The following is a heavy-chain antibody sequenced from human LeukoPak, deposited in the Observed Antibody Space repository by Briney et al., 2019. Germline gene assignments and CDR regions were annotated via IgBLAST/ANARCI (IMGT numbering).Heavy chain of an antibody. D-gene: IGHD3-22*01. J-gene: IGHJ4*02. CDR3: ARRYYDSSGYLYFDY. V-gene: IGHV4-59*08. Sequence: SETLSLTCTVSGASISNYYWSWIRQPPGKGLEWIGYIYYSGSTNYNPSLKSRVTISVDTSENQVSLKLSSVTAADTAVYYCARRYYDSSGYLYFDYWGQGTLVTVSS. CDR1: GASISNYY. CDR2: IYYSGST.